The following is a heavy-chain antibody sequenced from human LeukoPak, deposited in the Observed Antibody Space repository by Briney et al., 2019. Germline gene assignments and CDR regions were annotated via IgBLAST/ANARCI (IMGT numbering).Heavy chain of an antibody. Sequence: PGGTLTLSCAVSGFTFSNDGMDWVCQAPAQGMGLEAFIRYDGTAQYYADSVKGRFTISRDNSKNTLYLQVNSVRAEETAVYYCARGNSNGFDIWGQGTMVTVSS. CDR3: ARGNSNGFDI. J-gene: IGHJ3*02. CDR1: GFTFSNDG. V-gene: IGHV3-30*02. CDR2: IRYDGTAQ. D-gene: IGHD1-7*01.